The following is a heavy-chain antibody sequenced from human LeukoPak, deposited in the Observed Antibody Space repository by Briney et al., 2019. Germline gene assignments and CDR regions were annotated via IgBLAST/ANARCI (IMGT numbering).Heavy chain of an antibody. CDR1: GFTFSSYS. Sequence: GGSLRLSCAASGFTFSSYSMNWVRQAPGKGLEWVAFIRNDGGDKYYADSVKGRFTISRDNSKNTLYLQMNSLRVEDTALYYCAKVLSSSWGYFGFWGQGTLVTVSS. CDR3: AKVLSSSWGYFGF. CDR2: IRNDGGDK. V-gene: IGHV3-30*02. J-gene: IGHJ4*02. D-gene: IGHD6-13*01.